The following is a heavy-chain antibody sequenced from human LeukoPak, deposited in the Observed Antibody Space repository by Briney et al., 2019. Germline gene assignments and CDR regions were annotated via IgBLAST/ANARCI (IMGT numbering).Heavy chain of an antibody. CDR1: GYTFTGYY. V-gene: IGHV1-2*02. CDR3: ARDPFSSSPGGY. D-gene: IGHD6-6*01. J-gene: IGHJ4*02. CDR2: INPNSGGT. Sequence: GASVKVSCKAAGYTFTGYYMHWVRQAPGQGLEWMGWINPNSGGTNYAQKFQGRVTMTRDTSISTAYMELSRLRSDDTAVYYCARDPFSSSPGGYWGQGTLVTVSS.